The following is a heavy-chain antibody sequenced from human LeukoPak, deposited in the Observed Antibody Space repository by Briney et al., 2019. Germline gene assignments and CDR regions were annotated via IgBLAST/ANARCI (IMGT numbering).Heavy chain of an antibody. J-gene: IGHJ4*02. CDR3: ARQPDDYGDRVYPNIDY. Sequence: GESLKISCKGSGYSFTSYWIGWVRQMPGKGLEWMGIIYPGDSDTRYSPSFQGQVTISADKSISTAYLQWSSLKASDTAMYYCARQPDDYGDRVYPNIDYWGQGTLVTVSS. D-gene: IGHD4-17*01. CDR1: GYSFTSYW. V-gene: IGHV5-51*01. CDR2: IYPGDSDT.